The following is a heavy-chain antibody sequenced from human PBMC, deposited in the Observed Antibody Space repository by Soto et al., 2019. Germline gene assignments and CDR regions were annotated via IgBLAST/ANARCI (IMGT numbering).Heavy chain of an antibody. J-gene: IGHJ4*02. Sequence: PGGSLRLSCAASGFTFTRYSMSWVRQAPGKGLEWVSSINTTTNNIYYADSMKGGFTVSRDNPKNSVYLEMNILSADDTAVYYCAREREHLTSKFESCGQATLVTVSS. CDR2: INTTTNNI. V-gene: IGHV3-21*01. D-gene: IGHD2-21*01. CDR3: AREREHLTSKFES. CDR1: GFTFTRYS.